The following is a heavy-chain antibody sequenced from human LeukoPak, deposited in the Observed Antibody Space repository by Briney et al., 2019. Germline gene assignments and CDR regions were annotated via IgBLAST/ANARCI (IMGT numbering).Heavy chain of an antibody. CDR1: GYTFTGYG. V-gene: IGHV1-18*01. CDR2: ISAYNGNT. Sequence: ASVKVSCKASGYTFTGYGISWVQQAPGQGLEWMGWISAYNGNTNYAQKLQGRVTMTTDTSTSTAYMELRSLRSDDTAVYYCARSPKGVVVPAAMAYFQHWGQGTLVTVSS. D-gene: IGHD2-2*01. J-gene: IGHJ1*01. CDR3: ARSPKGVVVPAAMAYFQH.